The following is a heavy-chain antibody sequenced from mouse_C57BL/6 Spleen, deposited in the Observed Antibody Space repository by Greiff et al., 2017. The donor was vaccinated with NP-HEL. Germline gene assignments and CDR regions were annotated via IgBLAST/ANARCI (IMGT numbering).Heavy chain of an antibody. CDR3: AINYYGSSYDWYFDV. V-gene: IGHV1-22*01. CDR2: INPNNGGT. J-gene: IGHJ1*03. CDR1: GYTFTDYN. Sequence: EVQLQQSGPELVKPGASVKMSCKASGYTFTDYNMHWVKQSHGKSLEWIGYINPNNGGTSYNQKFKGKATLTVNKSSSTAYMELRSLTSEDSAGYYCAINYYGSSYDWYFDVWGTGTTVTVSS. D-gene: IGHD1-1*01.